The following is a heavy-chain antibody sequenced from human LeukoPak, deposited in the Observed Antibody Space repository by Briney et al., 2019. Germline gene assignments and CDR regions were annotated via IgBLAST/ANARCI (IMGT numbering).Heavy chain of an antibody. CDR2: IDSNGDK. CDR3: ARLYGSGWYDY. D-gene: IGHD6-19*01. Sequence: SGPALVKPTQTLTLTCTFSGVSLSTSEMRVTWIRQAAGKALEWLARIDSNGDKFYNTSLKTRLTISKDTSRNQVVLTMTNMDPLDTATYYCARLYGSGWYDYWGQGTLVTVSS. CDR1: GVSLSTSEMR. V-gene: IGHV2-70*04. J-gene: IGHJ4*02.